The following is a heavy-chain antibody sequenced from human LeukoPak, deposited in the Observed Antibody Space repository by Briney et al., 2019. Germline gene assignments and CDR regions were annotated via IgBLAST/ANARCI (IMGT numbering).Heavy chain of an antibody. CDR2: IYTSGST. D-gene: IGHD2-2*01. J-gene: IGHJ5*02. V-gene: IGHV4-4*07. CDR1: GGSISSYY. CDR3: ARVYCSSTSCKGFDP. Sequence: SETLSLTCTVSGGSISSYYWSWIRQPAGKGLEWIGRIYTSGSTNYNPSLKSRVTMSVDTSKNQSSLKLSSVTAADTAVYYCARVYCSSTSCKGFDPWGQGTLVTVSS.